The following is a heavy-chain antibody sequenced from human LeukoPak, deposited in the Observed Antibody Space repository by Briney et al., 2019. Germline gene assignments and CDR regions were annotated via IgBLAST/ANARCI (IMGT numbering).Heavy chain of an antibody. V-gene: IGHV3-21*01. Sequence: PGRSLRLSCAASGFIFRNCAIHWVRQAPGKGLEWVSFISSSSSYIYYADSLRGRFTISRDNAKNSLYLQMNSLRAEDTAVYYCARGTMFPYYFDYWGQGTLVTVSS. CDR2: ISSSSSYI. CDR3: ARGTMFPYYFDY. D-gene: IGHD3-10*02. CDR1: GFIFRNCA. J-gene: IGHJ4*02.